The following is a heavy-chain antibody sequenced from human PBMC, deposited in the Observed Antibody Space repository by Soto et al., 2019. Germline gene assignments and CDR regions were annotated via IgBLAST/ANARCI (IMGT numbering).Heavy chain of an antibody. CDR1: GFSLSSSGVG. CDR2: IYWDDDK. Sequence: QITLKESGPTLVKPTQTLTLTCTFSGFSLSSSGVGVGWIRQPPGKALEWLALIYWDDDKRYRTFLQSRVTITKDTSKNQVVLTMTNMDPVDTATYYCAHKGGRGAGMDVWGQGTTVTVSS. V-gene: IGHV2-5*02. D-gene: IGHD2-15*01. J-gene: IGHJ6*02. CDR3: AHKGGRGAGMDV.